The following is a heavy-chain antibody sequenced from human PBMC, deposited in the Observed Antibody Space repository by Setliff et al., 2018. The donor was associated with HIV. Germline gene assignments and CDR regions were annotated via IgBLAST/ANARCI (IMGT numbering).Heavy chain of an antibody. J-gene: IGHJ4*02. CDR2: ITGSGGST. CDR3: AKDVDSXGYYLYDY. V-gene: IGHV3-23*01. CDR1: GFTFSSYA. D-gene: IGHD3-22*01. Sequence: RASVKVSCAASGFTFSSYAMNWVRXAPGKGLEWVXSITGSGGSTYYADSVKGRFTISRDNSKNTLYLQMNSLRAEDTAVYYCAKDVDSXGYYLYDYWGQGTLVTVS.